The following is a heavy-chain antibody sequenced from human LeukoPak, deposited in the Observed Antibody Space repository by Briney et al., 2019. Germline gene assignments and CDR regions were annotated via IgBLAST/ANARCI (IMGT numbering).Heavy chain of an antibody. CDR1: GYTFTSYD. CDR2: MNPNRGNT. V-gene: IGHV1-8*01. CDR3: ARGRMGSSSWYWFDY. Sequence: GASVKVSCKASGYTFTSYDINWVRQATGQGLKWMGWMNPNRGNTGYAQKFQGRVTMTRNTSISTAYMELSSLRSEDTAVYYCARGRMGSSSWYWFDYWGQGTLVTVSS. D-gene: IGHD6-13*01. J-gene: IGHJ4*02.